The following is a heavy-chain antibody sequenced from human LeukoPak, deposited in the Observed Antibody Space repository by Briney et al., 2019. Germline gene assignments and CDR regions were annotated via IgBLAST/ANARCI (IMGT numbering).Heavy chain of an antibody. CDR3: ARTAAGSFDH. D-gene: IGHD2-15*01. CDR1: GGSITSYY. V-gene: IGHV4-59*08. CDR2: IYYSGST. Sequence: SETLSFTCTVSGGSITSYYWSWIRQPPGKGLEWIGYIYYSGSTNSNPSLKSRVTVSLDTSMNQFSLTLTSVTAADTAIYYCARTAAGSFDHWGQGTPVTVSS. J-gene: IGHJ4*02.